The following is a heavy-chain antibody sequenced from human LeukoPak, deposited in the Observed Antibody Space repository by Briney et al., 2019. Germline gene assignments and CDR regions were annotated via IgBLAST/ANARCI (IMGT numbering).Heavy chain of an antibody. CDR2: ISGSGGST. D-gene: IGHD2-21*01. CDR1: GFTFSSYA. Sequence: GRSLRVSCAASGFTFSSYAMSWVRQAPGKGLEWVSVISGSGGSTSYADSVKGRFTISRDNSKNTLYLRMNSLRVEDTAVYYCAKDRALVRSAYFDYWGQGTLVIASS. J-gene: IGHJ4*02. V-gene: IGHV3-23*01. CDR3: AKDRALVRSAYFDY.